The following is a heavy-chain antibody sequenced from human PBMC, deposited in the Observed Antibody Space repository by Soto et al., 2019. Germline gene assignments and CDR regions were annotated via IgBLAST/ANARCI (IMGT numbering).Heavy chain of an antibody. J-gene: IGHJ5*02. CDR1: GDSISSSEYN. CDR3: ARPHGGSSGWDNWFDP. D-gene: IGHD6-25*01. Sequence: SETLSLTCTVSGDSISSSEYNWGWIRQPPGKGLEWIGNIFYSANTHYNPSLKSRVTISVDTSKNQFSLKLSSVTAADTAVYYCARPHGGSSGWDNWFDPWGQGTLVTVSS. V-gene: IGHV4-39*07. CDR2: IFYSANT.